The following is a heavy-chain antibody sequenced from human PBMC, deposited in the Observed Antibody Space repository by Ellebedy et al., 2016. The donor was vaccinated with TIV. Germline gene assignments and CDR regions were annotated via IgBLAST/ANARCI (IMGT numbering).Heavy chain of an antibody. J-gene: IGHJ4*02. Sequence: MPSETLSLTCAVYGGAFSGNYWSWIRQPPGKGLEWIGTFNHSGSTNYNPSLKSRVTISVDTSKNQLSLKLSSVTAADTAVYYCASDPSGWPPGVWRGYFDSWGQGTLVTVSS. CDR3: ASDPSGWPPGVWRGYFDS. D-gene: IGHD6-19*01. CDR1: GGAFSGNY. V-gene: IGHV4-34*01. CDR2: FNHSGST.